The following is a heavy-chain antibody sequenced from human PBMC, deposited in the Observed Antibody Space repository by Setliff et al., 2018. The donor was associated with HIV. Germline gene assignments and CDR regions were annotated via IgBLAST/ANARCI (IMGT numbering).Heavy chain of an antibody. J-gene: IGHJ2*01. CDR1: GGSFSGYY. Sequence: SETLSLTCAVYGGSFSGYYWSWIRQPPGKGLEWIGEINHSGTTNYNQSLKSRVTISMDTSKNQFSLKLTSVTAADTSVYYCARYGPDTYQPLWSFGVWGRGTMVTVSS. CDR2: INHSGTT. D-gene: IGHD3-10*01. CDR3: ARYGPDTYQPLWSFGV. V-gene: IGHV4-34*01.